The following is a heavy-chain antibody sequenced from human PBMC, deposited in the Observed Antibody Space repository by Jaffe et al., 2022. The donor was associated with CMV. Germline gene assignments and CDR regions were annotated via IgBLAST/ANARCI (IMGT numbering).Heavy chain of an antibody. CDR3: ARDPYYYDSSGYYYYYGMDV. Sequence: QVQLVESGGGVVQPGRSLRLSCAASGFTFSSYGMHWVRQAPGKGLEWVAVIWYDGSNKYYADSVKGRFTISRDNSKNTLYLQMNSLRAEDTAVYYCARDPYYYDSSGYYYYYGMDVWGQGTTVTVSS. V-gene: IGHV3-33*01. J-gene: IGHJ6*02. CDR2: IWYDGSNK. D-gene: IGHD3-22*01. CDR1: GFTFSSYG.